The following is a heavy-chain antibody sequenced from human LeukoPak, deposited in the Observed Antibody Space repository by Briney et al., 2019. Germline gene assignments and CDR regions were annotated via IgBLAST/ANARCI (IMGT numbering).Heavy chain of an antibody. Sequence: GASVKVSCKVSGYTLTELSMHWVRQAPGKGLEWMGGFDPEDGETIYAQKFQGRVTMTEDTSTDTAYMELSSLRSEDTAVYYCATPPYSSGWSPFDYRGQGTLVTVSS. J-gene: IGHJ4*02. D-gene: IGHD6-19*01. CDR2: FDPEDGET. CDR1: GYTLTELS. CDR3: ATPPYSSGWSPFDY. V-gene: IGHV1-24*01.